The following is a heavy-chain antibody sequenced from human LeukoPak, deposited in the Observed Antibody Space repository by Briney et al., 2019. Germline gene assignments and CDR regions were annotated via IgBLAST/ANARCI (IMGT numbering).Heavy chain of an antibody. CDR2: FDPEDGET. CDR1: GYTLTELS. Sequence: ASVKVSCKVSGYTLTELSMHWVRQAPGKGLEWMGGFDPEDGETIYAQKFQGRVTMTEDTSTDTAYMELSSLRSEDTAVYYCATSSGWYRPVGYWGQGTLVTVSS. D-gene: IGHD6-19*01. V-gene: IGHV1-24*01. J-gene: IGHJ4*02. CDR3: ATSSGWYRPVGY.